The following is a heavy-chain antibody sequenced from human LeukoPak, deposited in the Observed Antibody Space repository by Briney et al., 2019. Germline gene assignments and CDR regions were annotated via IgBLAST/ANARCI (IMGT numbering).Heavy chain of an antibody. CDR2: IIPIFGTA. Sequence: GASVKVSCKASGGTFSSYAISWVRQAPGQGLEWMGRIIPIFGTANYAQKFQGRVTITADKSTSTAYMELSSLRSEDTAVYYCASLSGLDYYDSSGYPPGFDPWGQGPLVTVSS. CDR1: GGTFSSYA. CDR3: ASLSGLDYYDSSGYPPGFDP. J-gene: IGHJ5*02. D-gene: IGHD3-22*01. V-gene: IGHV1-69*06.